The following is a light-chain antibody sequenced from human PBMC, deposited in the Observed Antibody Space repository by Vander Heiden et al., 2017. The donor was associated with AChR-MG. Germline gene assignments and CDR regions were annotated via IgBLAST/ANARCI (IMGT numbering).Light chain of an antibody. CDR2: EVS. CDR3: SSYTGNNTVV. V-gene: IGLV2-14*01. J-gene: IGLJ2*01. Sequence: QSALTQPASVSGSPGQSITISCPGTSSDVGDYNFVSWYQQHPGKAPKLIIYEVSNRPSGLSDRYSGSKSGNTASLTISGLQAEDEADYYCSSYTGNNTVVFGGGTKLTVL. CDR1: SSDVGDYNF.